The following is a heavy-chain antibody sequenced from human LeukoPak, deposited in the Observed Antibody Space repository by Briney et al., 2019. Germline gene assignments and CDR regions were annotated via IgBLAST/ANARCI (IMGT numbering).Heavy chain of an antibody. CDR1: GFTFDDYA. Sequence: GGSLRLSCAASGFTFDDYAMHWVRQAPGKGLEWVSGISWNSGSIGYADSVKGRFTISRDNAKNSLYLQMNSLRAEDTAVYYCARDMSRYAPGYWGQGTLVTVSS. CDR3: ARDMSRYAPGY. V-gene: IGHV3-9*01. J-gene: IGHJ4*02. CDR2: ISWNSGSI. D-gene: IGHD2-2*01.